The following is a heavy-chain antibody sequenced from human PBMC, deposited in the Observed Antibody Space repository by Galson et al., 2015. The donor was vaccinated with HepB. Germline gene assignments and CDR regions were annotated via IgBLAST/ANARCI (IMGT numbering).Heavy chain of an antibody. Sequence: SLRLSCATSGFTFSAYWMHWVRQAPGKGLVWVSRVNHDGGGTYADFVERRFSISRDNARSTLYLHMNSLRADDTAVYYCASLLYRGGMDVWGQGTTVTVS. J-gene: IGHJ6*02. CDR2: VNHDGGGT. CDR1: GFTFSAYW. D-gene: IGHD3-10*01. CDR3: ASLLYRGGMDV. V-gene: IGHV3-74*01.